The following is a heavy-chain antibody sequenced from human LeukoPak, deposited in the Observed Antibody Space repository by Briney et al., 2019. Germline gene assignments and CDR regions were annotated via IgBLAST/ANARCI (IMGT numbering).Heavy chain of an antibody. CDR3: ATRYCSGGSCYSGGDYGMDV. J-gene: IGHJ6*04. D-gene: IGHD2-15*01. CDR1: GGTFSSYA. V-gene: IGHV1-69*06. Sequence: ASVKVSCKASGGTFSSYAISWVGQAPGQGLEWMGGIIPIFGTTNYAQNFQGRVTITADKSTSTAYMELSSLRSEDTAVYYCATRYCSGGSCYSGGDYGMDVWGKGTTVTVSS. CDR2: IIPIFGTT.